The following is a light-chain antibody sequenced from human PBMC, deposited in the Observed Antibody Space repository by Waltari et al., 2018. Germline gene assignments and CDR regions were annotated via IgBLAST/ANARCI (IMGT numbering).Light chain of an antibody. V-gene: IGKV4-1*01. CDR3: QQYYTTPYT. CDR2: WAS. J-gene: IGKJ2*01. CDR1: QTVLYSDTNKNY. Sequence: DIVMTQSPDSLAVSLGDRATITCKSRQTVLYSDTNKNYLAWYQQKPGQSPKLLIYWASTRQSWVPDRFSGSGSGTDFTLTVSSLQAEDVAVYYCQQYYTTPYTFGQGTKLEIK.